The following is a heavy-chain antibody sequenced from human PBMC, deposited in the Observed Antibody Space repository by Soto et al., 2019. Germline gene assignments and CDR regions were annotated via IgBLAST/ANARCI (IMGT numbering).Heavy chain of an antibody. J-gene: IGHJ6*03. CDR1: GGSISNYF. CDR2: IFNSGST. CDR3: ARRPETYDVDV. Sequence: QVQLQESGPGLVKSSETLSLTCRVSGGSISNYFWSWIRQPPGKGLEWIGYIFNSGSTIYSPSLMSRVTLTLDTSNNQFSPRLGSVTVADTAIYDCARRPETYDVDVWGKGTTVTVSS. V-gene: IGHV4-59*01.